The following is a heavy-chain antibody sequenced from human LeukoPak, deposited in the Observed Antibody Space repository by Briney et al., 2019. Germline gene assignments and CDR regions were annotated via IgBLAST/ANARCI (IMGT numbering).Heavy chain of an antibody. CDR3: ARGAAYGDYIMGY. V-gene: IGHV3-30*04. J-gene: IGHJ4*02. CDR2: ISYDGSNK. D-gene: IGHD4-17*01. Sequence: GGSLRLSCAASGFTFSSYAMHWVRQAPGKGLEWVAVISYDGSNKYYADSVKGRFTISRDNSKNTLYLQMNSLRAEDTAVYYCARGAAYGDYIMGYWGQGTLVTVSS. CDR1: GFTFSSYA.